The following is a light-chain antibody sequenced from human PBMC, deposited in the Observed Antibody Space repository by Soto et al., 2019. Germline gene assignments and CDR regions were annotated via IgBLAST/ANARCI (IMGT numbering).Light chain of an antibody. CDR2: GAS. J-gene: IGKJ1*01. Sequence: EIVLTQSPGTLSLSPGEKATLSCRASQSVSSSYLARYQQKPGQAPRLLIYGASSRATGIPVRFSGSGSGTDFTLTISRLEPEDFAVYYCQQYGSSTWTFGQGTKV. CDR1: QSVSSSY. CDR3: QQYGSSTWT. V-gene: IGKV3-20*01.